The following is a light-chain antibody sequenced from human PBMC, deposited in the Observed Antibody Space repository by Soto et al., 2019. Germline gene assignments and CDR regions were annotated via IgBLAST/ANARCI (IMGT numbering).Light chain of an antibody. CDR3: QQYNNWQT. J-gene: IGKJ2*01. V-gene: IGKV3D-15*01. CDR1: QSIGSN. Sequence: EIVLTQSPATLSVSPGERATLSCRASQSIGSNLAWYQQKPGQAPRLLIYGASTRATDIPARFSGRGSGTGFRLTISSLQFEDFAVYYCQQYNNWQTFGQGTKLDLK. CDR2: GAS.